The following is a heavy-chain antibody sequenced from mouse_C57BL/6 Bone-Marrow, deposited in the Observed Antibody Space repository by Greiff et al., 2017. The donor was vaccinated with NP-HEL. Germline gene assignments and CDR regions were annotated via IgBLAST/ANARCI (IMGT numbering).Heavy chain of an antibody. D-gene: IGHD2-4*01. Sequence: QVQLQQPGTELVKPGASVKLSCKASGYTFTSYWMHWVKQRPGQGLEWIGNINPSNGGTNYNEKFKSKATLTVDKSSSTAYMQLSSLTSEDSAVYYCARFPTAYDYDDWYFDVWGTGTTVTVSS. CDR2: INPSNGGT. V-gene: IGHV1-53*01. CDR3: ARFPTAYDYDDWYFDV. CDR1: GYTFTSYW. J-gene: IGHJ1*03.